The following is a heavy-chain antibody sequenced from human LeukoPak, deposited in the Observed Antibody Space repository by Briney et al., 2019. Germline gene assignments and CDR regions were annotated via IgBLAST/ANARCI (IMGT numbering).Heavy chain of an antibody. V-gene: IGHV3-48*04. Sequence: GGSLRLSCAASGFTFGSYSMNWVRQAPGKGLEWVSYISSSSSTIYYADSVKGRFTISRDNAKNSLYPQMNSLRAEDTAAYYCARVSGGSSPARSFDYWGQGTLVTVSS. D-gene: IGHD6-6*01. CDR1: GFTFGSYS. J-gene: IGHJ4*02. CDR2: ISSSSSTI. CDR3: ARVSGGSSPARSFDY.